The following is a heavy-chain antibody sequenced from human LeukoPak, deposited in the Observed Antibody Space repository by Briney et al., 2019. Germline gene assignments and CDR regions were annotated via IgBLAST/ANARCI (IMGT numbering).Heavy chain of an antibody. CDR1: GYTFTGYY. J-gene: IGHJ6*03. Sequence: GASVKVSCKASGYTFTGYYMHWVRQAPGQGLEWMGWINPNSGGTNYAQKFQGRVTMTRDTSISTAYMELSRLRSDDTAVYYCARVKVAATYYYYMDVWGKGTTVTISS. CDR3: ARVKVAATYYYYMDV. V-gene: IGHV1-2*02. CDR2: INPNSGGT. D-gene: IGHD2-15*01.